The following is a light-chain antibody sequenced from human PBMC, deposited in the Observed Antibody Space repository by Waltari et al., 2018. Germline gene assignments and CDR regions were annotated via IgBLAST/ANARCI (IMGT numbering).Light chain of an antibody. J-gene: IGLJ3*02. CDR2: STS. Sequence: QTVVTQEPSLTVSPGGTVTLTCTSSTGTVTSGYYPNWFQQKPGQSPRALIFSTSNKPPGTAARFSGSLLGGKATLTLSGVQPEDEAEYFCLLYYGGAHWVFGGGTKLTVL. CDR3: LLYYGGAHWV. CDR1: TGTVTSGYY. V-gene: IGLV7-43*01.